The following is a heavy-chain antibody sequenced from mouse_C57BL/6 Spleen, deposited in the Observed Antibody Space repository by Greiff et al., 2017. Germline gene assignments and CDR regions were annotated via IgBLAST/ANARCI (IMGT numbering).Heavy chain of an antibody. CDR2: IDPSDSYT. CDR3: ARPFYYGSSYGFAY. V-gene: IGHV1-69*01. J-gene: IGHJ3*01. D-gene: IGHD1-1*01. CDR1: GYTFTSYW. Sequence: VQLQQPGAELVMPGASVKLSCEASGYTFTSYWMHWVKQRPGQGLEWIGEIDPSDSYTNYNQKFKGKSTLTVDKSSSTAYMQLSSLTSEDSAVYYCARPFYYGSSYGFAYWGQGTLVTVSA.